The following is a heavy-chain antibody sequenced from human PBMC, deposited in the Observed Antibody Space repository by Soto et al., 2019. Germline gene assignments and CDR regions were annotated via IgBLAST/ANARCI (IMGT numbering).Heavy chain of an antibody. CDR1: GFTFSSYA. D-gene: IGHD4-17*01. CDR3: AREAEMTTVIYRYFDL. Sequence: GGSLRLSCAASGFTFSSYAMHWVRQAPGMGLEWVAVRSYDGSNKYYAESVKGRFTISRDNSKDMFYLQMSTLRAEDTPLYYCAREAEMTTVIYRYFDLWGRGTLVNVSS. J-gene: IGHJ2*01. CDR2: RSYDGSNK. V-gene: IGHV3-30-3*01.